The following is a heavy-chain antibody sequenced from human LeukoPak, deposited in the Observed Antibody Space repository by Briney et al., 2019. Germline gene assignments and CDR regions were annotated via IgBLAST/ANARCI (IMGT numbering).Heavy chain of an antibody. V-gene: IGHV1-8*01. Sequence: ASVKVSCKASGYTFTSYDISWVRQATGQGLEWMGWMNPNSGNTGYAQKFQGRVTMTRNTSISTAYMELSSLRSEDTAVYYCARENYDFWSGYFLVDPWGQGTLVTVSS. CDR1: GYTFTSYD. CDR2: MNPNSGNT. CDR3: ARENYDFWSGYFLVDP. J-gene: IGHJ5*02. D-gene: IGHD3-3*01.